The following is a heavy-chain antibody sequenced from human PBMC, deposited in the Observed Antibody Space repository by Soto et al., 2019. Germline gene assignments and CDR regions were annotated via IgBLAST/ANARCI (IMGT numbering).Heavy chain of an antibody. CDR3: ARGVVPAAKYYYYYMDV. V-gene: IGHV4-61*05. CDR2: IYYSGST. CDR1: DGSISNSNYY. D-gene: IGHD2-2*01. J-gene: IGHJ6*03. Sequence: SETLSLTCFLSDGSISNSNYYWGWIRQPPGKGLEWIGYIYYSGSTNYNPSLKSRVTISVDTSKNQFSLKLSSVTAADTAVYYCARGVVPAAKYYYYYMDVWGKGTTVTVSS.